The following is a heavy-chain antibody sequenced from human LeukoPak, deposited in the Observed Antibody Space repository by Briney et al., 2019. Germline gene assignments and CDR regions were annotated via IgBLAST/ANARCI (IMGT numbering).Heavy chain of an antibody. CDR3: VRAHKWNYDSNHYYMDV. J-gene: IGHJ6*03. CDR2: IRYDGSNK. D-gene: IGHD1-7*01. CDR1: GFTFSSYG. V-gene: IGHV3-30*02. Sequence: GGSLRLSCAASGFTFSSYGMHWVRQTPGKGLEWVAFIRYDGSNKYYADSVKGRFTISRDNAKNSLYLQMNSLRAEDTAVYYCVRAHKWNYDSNHYYMDVWGKGTTVTVSS.